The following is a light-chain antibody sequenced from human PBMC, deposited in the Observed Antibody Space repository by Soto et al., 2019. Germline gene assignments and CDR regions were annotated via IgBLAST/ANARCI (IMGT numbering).Light chain of an antibody. J-gene: IGKJ1*01. Sequence: EIVLTQSPGTLSLSPGERATLSCRAIQSFNSIYLAWYQQKPGQAPRLLIYGASSRATGIPDRFSGSGSGTDFTLTIGRLDPEDFAVYYCLKYGSSPGWTFGPGTKVDIK. CDR2: GAS. CDR3: LKYGSSPGWT. V-gene: IGKV3-20*01. CDR1: QSFNSIY.